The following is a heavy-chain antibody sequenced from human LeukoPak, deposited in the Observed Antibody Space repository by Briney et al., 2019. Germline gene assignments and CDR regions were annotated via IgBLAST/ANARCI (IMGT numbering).Heavy chain of an antibody. CDR3: ARAGYSGYENDAFDI. V-gene: IGHV1-2*02. CDR2: INPNSGGT. Sequence: GASVKVSFKASGYTFTFYYLHWVRQAPGQGLEWMGWINPNSGGTNYAQKFQGRVTMTRDTSISTAYMELRRLRSDDTAVYFCARAGYSGYENDAFDIWGQGTMVTVSS. D-gene: IGHD5-12*01. CDR1: GYTFTFYY. J-gene: IGHJ3*02.